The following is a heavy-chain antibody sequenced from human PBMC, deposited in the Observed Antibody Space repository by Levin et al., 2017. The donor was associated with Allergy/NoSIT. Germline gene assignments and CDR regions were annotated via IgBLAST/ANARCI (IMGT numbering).Heavy chain of an antibody. CDR1: GFTFGSYA. Sequence: GESLKISCAASGFTFGSYAMGWVRQAPGKGLEWVSGISGSGTSTYYAVSVKGRSTVSRDNSKNTLYLQMNSLRAEDTALYYCTKSGGGWYADAFDIWGQGTMVTVSS. CDR2: ISGSGTST. V-gene: IGHV3-23*01. J-gene: IGHJ3*02. CDR3: TKSGGGWYADAFDI. D-gene: IGHD6-19*01.